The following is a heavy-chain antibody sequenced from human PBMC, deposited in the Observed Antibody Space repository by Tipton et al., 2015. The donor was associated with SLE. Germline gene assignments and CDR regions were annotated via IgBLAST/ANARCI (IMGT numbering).Heavy chain of an antibody. CDR3: ARETARGATLNY. Sequence: TLSLTCTVSGGSISSGDYYWSWIRQPPGMGLEWIGYIHYSGSTYYNPSLKSRVTISVDTSKNKFSLKLSSVTAADTAVYYCARETARGATLNYWGQGTLVTVSS. CDR1: GGSISSGDYY. D-gene: IGHD5-12*01. J-gene: IGHJ4*02. CDR2: IHYSGST. V-gene: IGHV4-30-4*01.